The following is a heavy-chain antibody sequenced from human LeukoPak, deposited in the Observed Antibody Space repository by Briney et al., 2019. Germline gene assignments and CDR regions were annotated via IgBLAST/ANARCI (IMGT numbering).Heavy chain of an antibody. CDR1: GGTFSSYA. V-gene: IGHV1-69*13. CDR3: ARADSGYDNYYYYYMDV. J-gene: IGHJ6*03. Sequence: SVKVSCKASGGTFSSYAISWVRQAPGEGLEWMGGIIPIFGTANYAQKFQGRVTITADESTSTAYMELSSLRSEDTAVYYCARADSGYDNYYYYYMDVWGKGTTVTVSS. D-gene: IGHD5-12*01. CDR2: IIPIFGTA.